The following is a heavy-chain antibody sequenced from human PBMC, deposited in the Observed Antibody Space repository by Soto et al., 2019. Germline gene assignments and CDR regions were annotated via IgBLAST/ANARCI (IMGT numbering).Heavy chain of an antibody. CDR2: IIPILGTA. CDR3: ASVDCSSTSCYYYFDY. J-gene: IGHJ4*02. V-gene: IGHV1-69*01. D-gene: IGHD2-2*01. CDR1: GGTFSSYA. Sequence: QVQLVQSGAEVKKPGSSVKVSCKASGGTFSSYAISWVRQAPGQGLEWMGGIIPILGTANYAQKVQGRVTITADESTSTAYMELSSLRSEDTAVYYCASVDCSSTSCYYYFDYWGQGTLVTVSS.